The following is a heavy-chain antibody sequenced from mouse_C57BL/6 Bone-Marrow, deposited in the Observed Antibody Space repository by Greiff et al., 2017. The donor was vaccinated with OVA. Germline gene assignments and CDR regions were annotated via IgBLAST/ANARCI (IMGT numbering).Heavy chain of an antibody. J-gene: IGHJ4*01. D-gene: IGHD1-1*01. V-gene: IGHV1-81*01. CDR3: ARSYYYGNHYAMDY. CDR1: GYTFTSYG. CDR2: IYPRSGNT. Sequence: LQESGAELARPGASVKLSCKASGYTFTSYGISWVKQRTGQGLEWIGEIYPRSGNTYYNEKFKGKATLTADKSSSTAYMELRSLTSEDSAVYFCARSYYYGNHYAMDYWGQGTSVTVSS.